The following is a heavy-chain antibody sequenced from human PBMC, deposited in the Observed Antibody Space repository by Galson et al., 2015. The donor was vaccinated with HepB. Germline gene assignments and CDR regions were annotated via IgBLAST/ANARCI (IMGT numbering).Heavy chain of an antibody. D-gene: IGHD6-19*01. J-gene: IGHJ4*02. CDR3: ARDEQWLVRVFDY. CDR2: ISSSSSYI. V-gene: IGHV3-21*01. Sequence: SLRLSCAASGFTFSSYSMNWVRQAPGKGLEWVSSISSSSSYIYYADSVKGRFTISRDNAKNSLYLQMNSLRAEDTAVYYCARDEQWLVRVFDYWGQGTLVTVSS. CDR1: GFTFSSYS.